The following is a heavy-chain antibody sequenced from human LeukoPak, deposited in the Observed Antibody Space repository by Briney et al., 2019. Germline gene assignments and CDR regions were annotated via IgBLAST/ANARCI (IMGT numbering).Heavy chain of an antibody. CDR2: ISYDGNNE. CDR3: ATRSIYYYYFDY. J-gene: IGHJ4*02. CDR1: GFTFDTYG. Sequence: GRSLRLSCAASGFTFDTYGMHWVRQAPGKGLEWVAVISYDGNNENYVDSVKGRFTISRDNSKNTLYLQMNSLRAEDTAVYYCATRSIYYYYFDYWGQGTLVTVSS. D-gene: IGHD3-22*01. V-gene: IGHV3-30*03.